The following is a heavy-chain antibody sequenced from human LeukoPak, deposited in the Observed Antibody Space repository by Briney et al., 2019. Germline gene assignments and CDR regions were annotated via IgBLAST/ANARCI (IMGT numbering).Heavy chain of an antibody. V-gene: IGHV3-66*01. D-gene: IGHD2-2*01. CDR3: ARDGGVLYCSSTSCSYYYYGMDV. CDR1: GFAVSSNH. CDR2: IAHNGDT. Sequence: GGSLRLSCAASGFAVSSNHVTWVRQAPGKGLEWVSVIAHNGDTYYADSVKGRVTISRDNSKNTVNLQMNSLRVEDTAVYYCARDGGVLYCSSTSCSYYYYGMDVWGQGTTVTVSS. J-gene: IGHJ6*02.